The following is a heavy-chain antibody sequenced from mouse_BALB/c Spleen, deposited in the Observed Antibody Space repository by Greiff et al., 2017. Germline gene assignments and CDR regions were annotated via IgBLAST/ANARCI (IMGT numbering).Heavy chain of an antibody. CDR2: IRNKANGYTT. D-gene: IGHD1-1*01. J-gene: IGHJ2*01. CDR1: GFTFTDYY. V-gene: IGHV7-3*02. CDR3: ARDYYGSSYYFDY. Sequence: DVKLVESGGGLVQPGGSLRLSCATSGFTFTDYYMSWVRQPPGKALEWLGFIRNKANGYTTEYSASVKGRFTISRDNSQSILYLQMNTLRAEDSTTYYCARDYYGSSYYFDYWGQGTTLTVSS.